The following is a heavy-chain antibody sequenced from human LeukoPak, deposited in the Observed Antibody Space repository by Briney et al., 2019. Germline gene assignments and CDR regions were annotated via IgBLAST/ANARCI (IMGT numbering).Heavy chain of an antibody. V-gene: IGHV3-15*01. CDR3: TTESIGGWYPYYYYYMDV. D-gene: IGHD6-19*01. CDR1: GFTFSNAW. Sequence: GGSLRLSCAASGFTFSNAWMSWVRQAPGKGLEWVGRIKSKTDGGTTDYAAPVKGRFTISRDDPKNTLYLQMNSLKTEDTAVYYCTTESIGGWYPYYYYYMDVWGKGTTVTVSS. J-gene: IGHJ6*03. CDR2: IKSKTDGGTT.